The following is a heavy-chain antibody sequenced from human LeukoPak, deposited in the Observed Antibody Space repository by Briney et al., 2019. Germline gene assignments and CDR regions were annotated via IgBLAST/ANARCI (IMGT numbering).Heavy chain of an antibody. D-gene: IGHD6-19*01. CDR1: GFTFSNDA. CDR3: AKDNGIPVTGLFDY. V-gene: IGHV3-23*01. J-gene: IGHJ4*02. Sequence: GGSLRLSRAASGFTFSNDAMSGVRQAPGKGPEGVSAISGGGSTYYADSVKGRFTISRDNSKNTLYLQMNSLRAEDTAVYYCAKDNGIPVTGLFDYWGQGTLVTVSS. CDR2: ISGGGST.